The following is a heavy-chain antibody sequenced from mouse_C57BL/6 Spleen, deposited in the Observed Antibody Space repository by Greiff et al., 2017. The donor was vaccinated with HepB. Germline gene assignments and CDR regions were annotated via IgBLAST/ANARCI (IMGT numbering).Heavy chain of an antibody. J-gene: IGHJ3*01. CDR2: INPYNGDT. CDR1: GYSFTGYF. Sequence: EVQLQQSGPELVKPGDSVKISCKASGYSFTGYFMNWVMQSHGKSLEWIGRINPYNGDTFYNQKFKGKATLTVDKSSSTAHMELRSLTSEDSAVYYCARELGPITTVADSWFAYWGQGTLVTVSA. CDR3: ARELGPITTVADSWFAY. V-gene: IGHV1-20*01. D-gene: IGHD1-1*01.